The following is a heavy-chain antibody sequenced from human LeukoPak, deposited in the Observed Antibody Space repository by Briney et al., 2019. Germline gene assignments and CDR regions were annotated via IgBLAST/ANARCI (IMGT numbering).Heavy chain of an antibody. V-gene: IGHV4-34*01. CDR1: GWSFSGYY. Sequence: SETLSLTCAVYGWSFSGYYWSWIRQPPGRGLEWSGEINHSGSTNYNPSLKSRVTISVDTSKNQFSLELSSVTAADTAVYYCARGGGMAYGSALSSWGQGTLVTVSS. J-gene: IGHJ4*02. D-gene: IGHD3-10*01. CDR3: ARGGGMAYGSALSS. CDR2: INHSGST.